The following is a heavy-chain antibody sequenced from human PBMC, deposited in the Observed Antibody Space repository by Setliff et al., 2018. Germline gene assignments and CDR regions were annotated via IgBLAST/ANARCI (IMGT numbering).Heavy chain of an antibody. J-gene: IGHJ5*02. V-gene: IGHV3-7*03. CDR3: AKGRTPYSRSWNGWFDP. Sequence: GGSLRLSCAASDITFTNAWMNWVRQAPGKGLEWLANIKQDGSEIYSVDSVKGRFSISRDNAKNSLYLQMNSLRPEDTALYYCAKGRTPYSRSWNGWFDPWGQGTLVTVS. D-gene: IGHD6-13*01. CDR1: DITFTNAW. CDR2: IKQDGSEI.